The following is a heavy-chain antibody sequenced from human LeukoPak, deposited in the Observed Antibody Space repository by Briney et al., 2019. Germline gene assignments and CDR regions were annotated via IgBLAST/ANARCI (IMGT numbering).Heavy chain of an antibody. Sequence: GGSLRLSCAASGFTFSSYGMHWVRQAPGKGLEWVAVISYDGSNKYYADSVKRRFTISRDNSKNTLYLQMNSLRAEDTAVYYCAKGDVDTAMFFDYWGQGTLVTVSS. CDR2: ISYDGSNK. J-gene: IGHJ4*02. CDR3: AKGDVDTAMFFDY. CDR1: GFTFSSYG. D-gene: IGHD5-18*01. V-gene: IGHV3-30*18.